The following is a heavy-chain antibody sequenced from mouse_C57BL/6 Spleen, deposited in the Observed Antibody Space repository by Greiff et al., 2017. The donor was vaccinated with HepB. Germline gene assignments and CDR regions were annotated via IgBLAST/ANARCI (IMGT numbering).Heavy chain of an antibody. CDR1: GYTFTSYW. D-gene: IGHD2-4*01. V-gene: IGHV1-52*01. CDR2: IDPSDSET. Sequence: VQLQQPGAELVRPGSSVKLSCKASGYTFTSYWMHWVKQRPIQGLEWIGNIDPSDSETHYNQKFKDKATLTVDKSSSTAYMQLSRLTSEDSAVYYCARRDYDGYYAMDYWGQGTSVTVSS. CDR3: ARRDYDGYYAMDY. J-gene: IGHJ4*01.